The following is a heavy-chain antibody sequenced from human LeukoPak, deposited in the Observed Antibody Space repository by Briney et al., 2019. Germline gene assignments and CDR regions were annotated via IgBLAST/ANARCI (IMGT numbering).Heavy chain of an antibody. Sequence: PGGSLRLSCVASGFTFSSSWLHWVRQAPGKGLVWVSRMNNDVSTINYADSVKGRFTISRDNAKNTLYLQMNSLRAEDTGMYYCARAGSYRFDYWGQGTLVTVSS. CDR3: ARAGSYRFDY. V-gene: IGHV3-74*01. CDR1: GFTFSSSW. D-gene: IGHD1-26*01. J-gene: IGHJ4*02. CDR2: MNNDVSTI.